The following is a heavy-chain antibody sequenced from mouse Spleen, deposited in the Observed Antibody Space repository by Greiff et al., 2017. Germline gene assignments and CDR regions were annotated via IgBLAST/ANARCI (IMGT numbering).Heavy chain of an antibody. Sequence: EVQLVESERGLVQPGSSMKLSCTASGFHLSDYYMALVRQVPEKGLDWVATIIFDGSSPYYLHSLKIRFIISRDNAKNTLDLQVRSLKNEDTATHYCARDWRYDSMEYWGRGTSVTVSS. D-gene: IGHD2-14*01. J-gene: IGHJ4*01. CDR3: ARDWRYDSMEY. CDR2: IIFDGSSP. CDR1: GFHLSDYY. V-gene: IGHV5-16*01.